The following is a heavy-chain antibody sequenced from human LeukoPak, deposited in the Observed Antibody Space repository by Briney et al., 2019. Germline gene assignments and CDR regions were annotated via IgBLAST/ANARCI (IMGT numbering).Heavy chain of an antibody. CDR1: GGSFSGYY. J-gene: IGHJ4*02. V-gene: IGHV3-23*01. CDR2: ISGSGGST. D-gene: IGHD2-15*01. CDR3: AKSWLLIDY. Sequence: ETLSLTCAVYGGSFSGYYWSWVRQAPGKGLEWVSAISGSGGSTYYADSVKGRFTISRDNSKNTLYLQMNSLRAEDTAVYYCAKSWLLIDYWGQGTLVTVSS.